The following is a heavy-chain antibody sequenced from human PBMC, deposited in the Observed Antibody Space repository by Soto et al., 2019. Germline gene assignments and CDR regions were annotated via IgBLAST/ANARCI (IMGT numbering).Heavy chain of an antibody. CDR1: GGPISGGGYY. CDR2: IHYSGRT. V-gene: IGHV4-31*03. CDR3: ARETPGNDYGDWGCFDP. J-gene: IGHJ5*02. D-gene: IGHD4-17*01. Sequence: QVQLQESGPGLVKPSQTLSLTCTVSGGPISGGGYYWSWIRQHLGKGLEWIGLIHYSGRTFYNPSPKSRRTISTDTSKNQFSLKLSSVTAADTATYCCARETPGNDYGDWGCFDPWGQGTLVTVSS.